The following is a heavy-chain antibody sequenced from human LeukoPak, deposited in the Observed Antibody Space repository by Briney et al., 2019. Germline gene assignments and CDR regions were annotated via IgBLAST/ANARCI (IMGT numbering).Heavy chain of an antibody. D-gene: IGHD6-19*01. Sequence: GGSLRLSCAASGFTFSSYGMHWVRQAPGKGLEWVAFIRYDGSNKYYADSVKGRFTISRDNSKNTLYLQMNSLRAEDTAVYYCAKAASGYSSGGYFDLWGRGTLVTVSS. V-gene: IGHV3-30*02. CDR3: AKAASGYSSGGYFDL. CDR1: GFTFSSYG. CDR2: IRYDGSNK. J-gene: IGHJ2*01.